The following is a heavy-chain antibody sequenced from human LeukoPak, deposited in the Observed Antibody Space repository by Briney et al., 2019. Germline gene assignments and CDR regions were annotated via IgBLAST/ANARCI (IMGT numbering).Heavy chain of an antibody. D-gene: IGHD3-10*01. V-gene: IGHV4-59*01. Sequence: SETLSLTCTVSGGSISSYYWSWIRQPPGKGLEWMGYIYYSGSTNYNPSLKSRVTISGDTSKNQFSLKLSSVTAADTAVYYCARGGLYGSGSYSHYFDYWGQGTLVTVSS. CDR1: GGSISSYY. CDR2: IYYSGST. CDR3: ARGGLYGSGSYSHYFDY. J-gene: IGHJ4*02.